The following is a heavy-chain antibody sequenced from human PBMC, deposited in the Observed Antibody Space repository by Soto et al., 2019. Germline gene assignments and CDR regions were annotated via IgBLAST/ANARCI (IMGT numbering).Heavy chain of an antibody. CDR1: GYTFSDYG. D-gene: IGHD3-10*01. CDR2: ISTNNGNT. J-gene: IGHJ6*02. Sequence: ASVKVSCKASGYTFSDYGISWVRQAPGQRPEYMGWISTNNGNTKYAQNIQGKVTMTTDTSTSTGYMELRSLRPDDTAVYYCAIQRAGAYGMDVWCQGTTVTVSS. V-gene: IGHV1-18*01. CDR3: AIQRAGAYGMDV.